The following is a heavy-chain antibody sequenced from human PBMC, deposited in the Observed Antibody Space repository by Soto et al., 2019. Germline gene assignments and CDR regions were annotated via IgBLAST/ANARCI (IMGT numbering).Heavy chain of an antibody. V-gene: IGHV4-59*01. J-gene: IGHJ6*02. CDR3: ARDIGYYDFWSGSYYYDGMDV. D-gene: IGHD3-3*01. Sequence: SETRSLTSTVSGGTISRYYWSWIRQPPGKGLEWIGYIYYSGSTNYNPSLKSRVTISVDTSKNQFSLKLSSVTAADTAVYYCARDIGYYDFWSGSYYYDGMDVWGQGTTVT. CDR2: IYYSGST. CDR1: GGTISRYY.